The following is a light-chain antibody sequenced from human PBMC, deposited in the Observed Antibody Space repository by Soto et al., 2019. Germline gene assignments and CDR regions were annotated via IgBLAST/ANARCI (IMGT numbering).Light chain of an antibody. Sequence: EIVLTQSPGTLSLSPGERATLSCRASQSVSSSYLACYQQKPGPPPSILIHDVSTRATAIPARFNDSGSGTAFTLTISSLQSEDFAVYYCQQYNNWPPTFGQGTRREIK. J-gene: IGKJ5*01. CDR1: QSVSSSY. CDR3: QQYNNWPPT. V-gene: IGKV3-15*01. CDR2: DVS.